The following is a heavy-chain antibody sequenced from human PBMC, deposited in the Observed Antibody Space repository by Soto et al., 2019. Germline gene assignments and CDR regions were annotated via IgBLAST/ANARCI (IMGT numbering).Heavy chain of an antibody. CDR2: IYTRGTT. CDR3: ARGGTYFFDS. J-gene: IGHJ4*02. D-gene: IGHD3-16*01. CDR1: GAPISSFY. Sequence: QVQLQESGPGLVKPSETLSLACTVSGAPISSFYWSWIRQSAGKGLEWIGRIYTRGTTDYNPSLSSRVTVSIDTSKNQLSLKLTSVTAADTALYYCARGGTYFFDSWGQGILVTVSS. V-gene: IGHV4-4*07.